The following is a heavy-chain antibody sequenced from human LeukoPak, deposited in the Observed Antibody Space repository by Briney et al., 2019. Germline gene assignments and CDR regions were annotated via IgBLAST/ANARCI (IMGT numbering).Heavy chain of an antibody. Sequence: ASVKVSCKASGYTLTDYYMHWVRQAPGQGLEWMGWINPNSGATNYAQKFQGRVTMTRYTSISTAYMELSRLRSGDTAVYFCARVPRPIVVVPTAIARFDPWGQGTLVTVSS. D-gene: IGHD2-2*01. V-gene: IGHV1-2*02. CDR1: GYTLTDYY. CDR2: INPNSGAT. J-gene: IGHJ5*02. CDR3: ARVPRPIVVVPTAIARFDP.